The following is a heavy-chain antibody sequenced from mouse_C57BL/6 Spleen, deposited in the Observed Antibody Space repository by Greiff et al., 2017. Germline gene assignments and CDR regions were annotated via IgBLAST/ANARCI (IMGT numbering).Heavy chain of an antibody. CDR1: GFTFSDYG. J-gene: IGHJ3*01. V-gene: IGHV5-17*01. Sequence: EVQRVESGGGLVKPGGSLKLSCAASGFTFSDYGMHWVRQAPEKGLEWVAYISSGSSPIYYADTVKGRFTISRDNAKNTLFLQMTSLRSEDTAMYYCARGWDRFAYWGQGTLVTVSA. CDR2: ISSGSSPI. D-gene: IGHD4-1*01. CDR3: ARGWDRFAY.